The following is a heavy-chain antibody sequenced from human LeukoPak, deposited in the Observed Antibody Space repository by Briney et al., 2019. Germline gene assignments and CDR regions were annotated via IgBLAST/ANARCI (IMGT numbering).Heavy chain of an antibody. V-gene: IGHV1-46*01. J-gene: IGHJ4*02. CDR1: GYTFTSYY. Sequence: ASVKVSCKASGYTFTSYYMHWVRQAPGQGLEWMGIINPSGGSTSYAQKFQGRVTMTRDTSTSTVYMELSSLRSDDTAVYYCARGYYYGSGSYYSNRYYFDYWGQGTLVTVSS. CDR3: ARGYYYGSGSYYSNRYYFDY. D-gene: IGHD3-10*01. CDR2: INPSGGST.